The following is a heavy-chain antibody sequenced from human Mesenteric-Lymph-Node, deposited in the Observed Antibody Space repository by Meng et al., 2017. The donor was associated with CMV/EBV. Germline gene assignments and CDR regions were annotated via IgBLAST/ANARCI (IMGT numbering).Heavy chain of an antibody. V-gene: IGHV1-18*01. CDR2: ISAYNGNT. CDR3: ARVKDIVVVPAANNWFDP. D-gene: IGHD2-2*01. CDR1: GYTFTNYG. J-gene: IGHJ5*02. Sequence: ASVKVSCKASGYTFTNYGISWVRQAPGQGLEWMGWISAYNGNTNYVERLQGRVTMTTDTSTSTAYMELRSLRSDDTAVYYCARVKDIVVVPAANNWFDPWGQGTLVTVSS.